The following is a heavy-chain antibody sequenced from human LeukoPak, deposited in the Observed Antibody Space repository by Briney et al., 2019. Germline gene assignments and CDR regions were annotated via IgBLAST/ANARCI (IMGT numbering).Heavy chain of an antibody. CDR3: ASAIVVVPAAMGYWFDP. D-gene: IGHD2-2*01. CDR2: INHSGST. Sequence: PSETLSLTCAVHGGSFSGYYWSWIRQPPGKGLEWIGEINHSGSTNYNPSLKSRVTISVDTSKNQFSLKLSSVTAADTAVYYCASAIVVVPAAMGYWFDPWGQGTLVTVSS. V-gene: IGHV4-34*01. CDR1: GGSFSGYY. J-gene: IGHJ5*02.